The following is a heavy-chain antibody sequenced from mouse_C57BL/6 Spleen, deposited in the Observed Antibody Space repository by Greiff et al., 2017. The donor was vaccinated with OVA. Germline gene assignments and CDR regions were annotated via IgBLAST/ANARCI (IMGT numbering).Heavy chain of an antibody. D-gene: IGHD1-1*01. Sequence: VKLMESGPELVKPGASVKISCKASGYAFSSSWMNWVKQRPGKGLEWIGRIYPGDGDTNYNGKFKGKATLTADKSSSTAYMQLSSLTSEDSAVYFCARMGYYGTGFDYWGQGTTLTVSS. CDR1: GYAFSSSW. CDR3: ARMGYYGTGFDY. J-gene: IGHJ2*01. V-gene: IGHV1-82*01. CDR2: IYPGDGDT.